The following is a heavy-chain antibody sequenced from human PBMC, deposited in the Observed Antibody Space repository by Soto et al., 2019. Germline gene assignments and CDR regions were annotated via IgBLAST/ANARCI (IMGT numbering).Heavy chain of an antibody. D-gene: IGHD3-10*01. Sequence: EVQLLDSGGGLVQPGGSLRLSCAASGFTFSGYALTWVRQAPGKGLEWVSAISSGGDATFYADSVKGRFTISRDNSKNTLYLQMNTLRAEYTAVYYCARKVSGSTGRPDLWYFDLWGRGTLVTVSS. CDR3: ARKVSGSTGRPDLWYFDL. J-gene: IGHJ2*01. V-gene: IGHV3-23*01. CDR1: GFTFSGYA. CDR2: ISSGGDAT.